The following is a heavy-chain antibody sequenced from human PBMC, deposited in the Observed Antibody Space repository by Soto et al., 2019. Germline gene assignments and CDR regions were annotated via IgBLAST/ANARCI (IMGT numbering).Heavy chain of an antibody. CDR2: ISAYNGNT. J-gene: IGHJ4*02. Sequence: XSVKVSFKASGYTFTSYGISLVRHTPGQGLEWMGWISAYNGNTNYAQKLQGRVTMTTDTSTSTAYMELRSLRSDDTAVYYCARVVGATTYYFDYWGQGTLVTVSS. CDR3: ARVVGATTYYFDY. V-gene: IGHV1-18*01. D-gene: IGHD1-26*01. CDR1: GYTFTSYG.